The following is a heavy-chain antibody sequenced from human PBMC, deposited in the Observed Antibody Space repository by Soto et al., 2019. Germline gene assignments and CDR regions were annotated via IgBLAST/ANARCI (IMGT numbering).Heavy chain of an antibody. Sequence: ASVKVSCKASGYTFTSYGISWVRQAPGQGLEWMGWISAYNGNTNYAQKLQGRVTMTTDTSTSTAYMELRSLRSDDTAVYYCARRPRGSGWYDYYYYYYMDVWGKGTTVTVSS. CDR1: GYTFTSYG. CDR2: ISAYNGNT. CDR3: ARRPRGSGWYDYYYYYYMDV. D-gene: IGHD6-19*01. V-gene: IGHV1-18*01. J-gene: IGHJ6*03.